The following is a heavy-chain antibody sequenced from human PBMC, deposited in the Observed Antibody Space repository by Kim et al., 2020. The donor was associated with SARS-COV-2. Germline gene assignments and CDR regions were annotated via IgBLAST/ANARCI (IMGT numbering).Heavy chain of an antibody. CDR3: TTGSQYYYYGMDV. V-gene: IGHV3-15*01. Sequence: YAAPVKGRFTISRDDSKNTLYLQMNSLKTEDTAVYYCTTGSQYYYYGMDVWGQGTTVTVSS. D-gene: IGHD2-15*01. J-gene: IGHJ6*02.